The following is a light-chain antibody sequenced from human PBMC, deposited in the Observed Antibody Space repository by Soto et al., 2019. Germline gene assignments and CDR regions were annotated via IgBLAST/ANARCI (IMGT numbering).Light chain of an antibody. CDR2: EVT. CDR1: SSDVGRYNF. J-gene: IGLJ1*01. V-gene: IGLV2-23*02. CDR3: CSDAGSGVYV. Sequence: QSALTQPASGSGSPGQSITISCTGTSSDVGRYNFVSWYQQHPGKAPKLMIYEVTKRPSGVSNRFSGSKSGNTASLTISGLQAEDEADYYCCSDAGSGVYVFGSGTKLTVL.